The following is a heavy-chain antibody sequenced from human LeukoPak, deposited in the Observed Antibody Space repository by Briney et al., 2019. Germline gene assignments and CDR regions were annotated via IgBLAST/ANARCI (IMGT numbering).Heavy chain of an antibody. V-gene: IGHV1-46*01. CDR1: GYTFTSYY. CDR2: INPSGGST. CDR3: ARDVGDYGDYFYRY. D-gene: IGHD4-17*01. Sequence: ASVKVSCKASGYTFTSYYMHWLRQAPGQGLEWMGIINPSGGSTSYAQKFQGRVTMNRDMSISTAYMELSRLRSDDTAVYYCARDVGDYGDYFYRYWGQGTLVTVSS. J-gene: IGHJ4*02.